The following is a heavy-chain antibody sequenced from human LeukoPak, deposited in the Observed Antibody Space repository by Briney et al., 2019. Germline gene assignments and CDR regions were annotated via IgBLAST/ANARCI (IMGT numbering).Heavy chain of an antibody. CDR3: AKEFQGIAVAGDFDY. J-gene: IGHJ4*02. Sequence: GGSLRLSCAASGFPFSSYGMHWVRQAPGKGLEWVADISYDGSNKYYTDSVKGRFTISRDDSKNTLYLQMNSLRAEDTAVYYCAKEFQGIAVAGDFDYWGQGTLVTVSS. V-gene: IGHV3-30*18. CDR2: ISYDGSNK. D-gene: IGHD6-19*01. CDR1: GFPFSSYG.